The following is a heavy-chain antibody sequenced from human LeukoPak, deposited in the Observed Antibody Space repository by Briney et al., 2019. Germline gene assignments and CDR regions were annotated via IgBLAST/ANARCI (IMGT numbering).Heavy chain of an antibody. CDR3: TGVEMATIGLDY. CDR2: IRSKSNSYAT. J-gene: IGHJ4*02. CDR1: GFTFSGSA. D-gene: IGHD5-24*01. V-gene: IGHV3-73*01. Sequence: GGSLRLSCAASGFTFSGSAMHWVRQASGKGLEWVGRIRSKSNSYATAYAASVKGRFTISKDDSKNTAYLQMYSLKYDDTAVYYCTGVEMATIGLDYWGQGTLVTVSS.